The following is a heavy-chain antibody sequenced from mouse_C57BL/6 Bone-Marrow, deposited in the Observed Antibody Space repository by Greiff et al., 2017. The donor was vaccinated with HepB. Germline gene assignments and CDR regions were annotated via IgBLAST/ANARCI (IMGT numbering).Heavy chain of an antibody. CDR2: INPYNGGT. J-gene: IGHJ1*03. Sequence: VQLQQSGPVLVKPGASVKMSCKASGYTFTDYYMNWVKQSHGKSLEWIGVINPYNGGTSYNQKFKGKATLTVDKSSSTAYMELNSLTSEDSAVYYCARIGSSPRYFDVWGTGTTVTVSS. D-gene: IGHD1-1*01. V-gene: IGHV1-19*01. CDR3: ARIGSSPRYFDV. CDR1: GYTFTDYY.